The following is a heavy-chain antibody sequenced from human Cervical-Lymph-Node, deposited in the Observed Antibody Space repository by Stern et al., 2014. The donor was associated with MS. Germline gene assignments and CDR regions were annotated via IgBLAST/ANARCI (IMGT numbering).Heavy chain of an antibody. Sequence: QVQLQESGPGLVKPSQTLSLTCTVSGGSISSGSHYWSWIRQPAGKGLEGVGRIYSTVSVDYNPSFKGRVTMSVDTSKDQFPLELRSVTAADTAMYYCAREWIYEVSWFDSWGQGSLVIVSS. CDR3: AREWIYEVSWFDS. CDR2: IYSTVSV. D-gene: IGHD5/OR15-5a*01. CDR1: GGSISSGSHY. J-gene: IGHJ5*01. V-gene: IGHV4-61*02.